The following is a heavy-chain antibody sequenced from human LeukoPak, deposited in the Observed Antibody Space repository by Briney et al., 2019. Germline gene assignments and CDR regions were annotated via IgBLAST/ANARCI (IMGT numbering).Heavy chain of an antibody. CDR2: IYSGGGT. CDR3: ARDFAPPTRAGSWFDP. V-gene: IGHV3-66*01. J-gene: IGHJ5*02. CDR1: GFTTSSNY. Sequence: GGSLRLSCAASGFTTSSNYMSWVRQAPGKGLEWVSVIYSGGGTYYAESVKGRFTISRDNSKNTLYLQMNSLRVEDTAVYYCARDFAPPTRAGSWFDPWGQGTLVTVSS. D-gene: IGHD1-14*01.